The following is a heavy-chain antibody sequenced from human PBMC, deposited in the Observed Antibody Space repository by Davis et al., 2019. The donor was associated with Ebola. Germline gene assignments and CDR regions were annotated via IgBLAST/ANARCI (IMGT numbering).Heavy chain of an antibody. CDR3: ARDRPPPIITSQNIARRPIDY. CDR2: ISSSSSYI. D-gene: IGHD1-14*01. CDR1: GFTFSSYS. V-gene: IGHV3-21*01. J-gene: IGHJ4*02. Sequence: PGGSLRLSCAASGFTFSSYSMNWVRQAPGKGLEWVSSISSSSSYIYYTDSVKGRFTISRDNSKNTLYLQMNSLRAEDTAVYYCARDRPPPIITSQNIARRPIDYWGQGTLVTVSS.